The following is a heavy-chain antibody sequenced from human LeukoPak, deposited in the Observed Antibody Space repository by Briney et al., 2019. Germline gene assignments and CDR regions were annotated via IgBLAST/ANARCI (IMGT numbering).Heavy chain of an antibody. D-gene: IGHD3-16*01. CDR2: IYYSGST. Sequence: SSETLSLTCAVYGGSFSGYYWNWIRQPPGKGLEWIGYIYYSGSTNYNPSLKSRVTISVDTSKNQFSLNLTSVTAADTAVYYCARFTPQGYGWGGYNRFDPWGQGTLVTVSS. V-gene: IGHV4-59*01. CDR1: GGSFSGYY. J-gene: IGHJ5*02. CDR3: ARFTPQGYGWGGYNRFDP.